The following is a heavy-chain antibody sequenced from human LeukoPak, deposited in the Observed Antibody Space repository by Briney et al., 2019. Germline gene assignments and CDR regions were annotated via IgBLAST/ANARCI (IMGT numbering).Heavy chain of an antibody. V-gene: IGHV1-24*01. Sequence: ASVKVSSKVSGYTLTELSMHWVRQAPGKGLEWMGGFDPEDGETIYAQKFQGRVTMTEDTSTDTAYMELSSLRSEDTAVYYCATRLHSGYDFYFDYWGQGTLVTVSS. D-gene: IGHD5-12*01. CDR3: ATRLHSGYDFYFDY. CDR2: FDPEDGET. CDR1: GYTLTELS. J-gene: IGHJ4*02.